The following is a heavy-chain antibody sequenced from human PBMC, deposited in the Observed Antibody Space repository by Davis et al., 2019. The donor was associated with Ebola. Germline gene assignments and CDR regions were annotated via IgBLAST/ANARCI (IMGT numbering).Heavy chain of an antibody. CDR2: IIPILGIA. D-gene: IGHD3-16*01. J-gene: IGHJ4*02. V-gene: IGHV1-69*04. CDR1: GGTFSSYA. CDR3: ARGDAWDLDY. Sequence: AASVKVSCKASGGTFSSYAISWVRQAPGQGLEWMGRIIPILGIANYAQKFQGRVTNTADKSTSTAYMALSSLRSEDTAVYYCARGDAWDLDYWGQGSLVTVSS.